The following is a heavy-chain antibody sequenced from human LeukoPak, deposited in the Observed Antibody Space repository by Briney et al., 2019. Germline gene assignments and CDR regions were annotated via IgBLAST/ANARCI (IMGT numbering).Heavy chain of an antibody. V-gene: IGHV3-7*01. CDR2: ISQDVSHK. Sequence: GGSLRLSCAASGFTFSSYWMSWVRQAPGKGLQSVAYISQDVSHKYYVDSVKGRFTISRDNAKNSLHLEMNSLRAEDTALYYCAKVGYNGWNFENWGQGTLVTVSS. CDR3: AKVGYNGWNFEN. J-gene: IGHJ4*02. CDR1: GFTFSSYW. D-gene: IGHD5-12*01.